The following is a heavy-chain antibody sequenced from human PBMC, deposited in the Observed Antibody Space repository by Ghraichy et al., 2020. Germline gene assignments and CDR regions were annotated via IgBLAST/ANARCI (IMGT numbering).Heavy chain of an antibody. CDR2: IYTSGST. CDR3: ARGYCSGGSCYSNWYFDL. J-gene: IGHJ2*01. Sequence: SETLSLTCTVSGGSISSYYWSWIRQPAGKGLEWIGRIYTSGSTNYNPSLKSRVTMSVDTSKNQFSLKLSSVTAADTAVYYCARGYCSGGSCYSNWYFDLWGRGTLVTVSS. D-gene: IGHD2-15*01. V-gene: IGHV4-4*07. CDR1: GGSISSYY.